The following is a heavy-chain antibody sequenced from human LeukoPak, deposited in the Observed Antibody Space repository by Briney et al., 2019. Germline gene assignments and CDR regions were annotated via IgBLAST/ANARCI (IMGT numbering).Heavy chain of an antibody. J-gene: IGHJ4*02. CDR2: ISGSGGST. CDR3: VRDSGGYFDY. D-gene: IGHD3-16*01. Sequence: PGGSLRLSCAASGFTFSSYAMSWVRQAPGKGLEWVSAISGSGGSTYYADSVKGRFTISRDNAKKSLYLQMNSLTVEDTAVYYCVRDSGGYFDYWGQGTLVAVSS. V-gene: IGHV3-23*01. CDR1: GFTFSSYA.